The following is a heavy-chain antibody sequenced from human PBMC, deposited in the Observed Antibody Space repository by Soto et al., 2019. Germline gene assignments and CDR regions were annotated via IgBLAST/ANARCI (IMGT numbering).Heavy chain of an antibody. J-gene: IGHJ2*01. CDR1: GFIFTNYA. V-gene: IGHV1-3*01. Sequence: ASVKFSCKASGFIFTNYAMHWLRQAPGQRLEWMGWINAGNGNTEYSQKFQGRVTITRDTSASTAYLELSSLISGDTAVYYCARGITFFGVVSIGWYFDVWGRGSLVTVSS. CDR2: INAGNGNT. D-gene: IGHD3-3*01. CDR3: ARGITFFGVVSIGWYFDV.